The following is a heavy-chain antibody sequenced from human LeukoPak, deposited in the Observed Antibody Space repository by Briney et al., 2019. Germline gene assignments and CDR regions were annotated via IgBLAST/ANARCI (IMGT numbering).Heavy chain of an antibody. J-gene: IGHJ5*01. CDR2: INQDGSVK. Sequence: GGSLRLSCVVSGFSLDSYWMSWVRQAPGKGPEWVANINQDGSVKYYVDSVKGRFSISRDNAKNSLYLQMNNLRAEDTAVYCCTRDGSGWSDSWGQGTLVTVSS. CDR1: GFSLDSYW. D-gene: IGHD3-3*01. CDR3: TRDGSGWSDS. V-gene: IGHV3-7*01.